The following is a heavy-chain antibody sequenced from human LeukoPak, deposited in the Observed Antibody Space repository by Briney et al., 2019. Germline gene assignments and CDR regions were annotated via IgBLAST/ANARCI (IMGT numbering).Heavy chain of an antibody. J-gene: IGHJ6*02. CDR1: GFTFSSYE. Sequence: PGGSLRLSCAASGFTFSSYEMNWVRQAPGKGLEWVSYISSSSSYTNYADSVKGRFTISRDNAKNSLYLQMNSLRAEDTAVYYCARGDCSSTSCYGYYYYYGMDVWGQGTTVTVSS. V-gene: IGHV3-21*05. CDR3: ARGDCSSTSCYGYYYYYGMDV. D-gene: IGHD2-2*01. CDR2: ISSSSSYT.